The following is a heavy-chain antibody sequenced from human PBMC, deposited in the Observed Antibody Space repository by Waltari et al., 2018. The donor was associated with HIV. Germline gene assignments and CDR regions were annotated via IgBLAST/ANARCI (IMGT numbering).Heavy chain of an antibody. CDR3: ARGGGSWIQETHYYKAFDV. CDR1: GYDFTSDA. J-gene: IGHJ6*02. D-gene: IGHD5-18*01. V-gene: IGHV1-18*01. CDR2: IWAYDGNI. Sequence: QLLQSGPETRQPGASVTISCKSIGYDFTSDATSWWRRARGEGLECVGWIWAYDGNIDIDRKFKDRVSLTTDTSTPTAFLEVRSLMVDDTAIYYCARGGGSWIQETHYYKAFDVWGHGTTVIVSS.